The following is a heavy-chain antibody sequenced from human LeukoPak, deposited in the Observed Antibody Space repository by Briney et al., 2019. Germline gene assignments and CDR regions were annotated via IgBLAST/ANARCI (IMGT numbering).Heavy chain of an antibody. Sequence: DTASLMCTLSGPPMFIYYGLSLRHSPGGALEWIGFNHSSGGPSYKPPLQRRVTISIDTTKTQFSPKLTPVTAADTAVYYRARAPKYYYMDVWGKGTMVTVSS. V-gene: IGHV4-59*07. CDR3: ARAPKYYYMDV. CDR2: NHSSGGP. CDR1: GPPMFIYY. J-gene: IGHJ6*03.